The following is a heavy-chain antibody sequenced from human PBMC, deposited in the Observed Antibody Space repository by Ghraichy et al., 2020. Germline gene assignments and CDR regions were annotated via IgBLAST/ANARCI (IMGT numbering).Heavy chain of an antibody. CDR2: ISSSSNTK. D-gene: IGHD3-9*01. V-gene: IGHV3-48*01. J-gene: IGHJ4*02. CDR1: GFTFSSYS. Sequence: GGSLRLSCAASGFTFSSYSLNWVRQAPGKGLEWISYISSSSNTKYYADSVKGRFTISRDNVKKVLYLQMNGLRADDTAVYYCARDVLIDYYSHFDYWGQGALVTVSS. CDR3: ARDVLIDYYSHFDY.